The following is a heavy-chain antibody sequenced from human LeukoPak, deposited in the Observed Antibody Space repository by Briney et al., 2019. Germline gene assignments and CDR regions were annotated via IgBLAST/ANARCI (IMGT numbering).Heavy chain of an antibody. CDR1: GFTVSTTY. Sequence: GGSLRLSCAASGFTVSTTYMSWVRQAPGEGLDWVSVIYSGGNTDYADSVKGRFTISRDNAKNSLYLQMNSLRAEDTAVYYCARAAPLWFGELLSDAFDIWGQGTMVTVSS. CDR3: ARAAPLWFGELLSDAFDI. CDR2: IYSGGNT. J-gene: IGHJ3*02. D-gene: IGHD3-10*01. V-gene: IGHV3-53*01.